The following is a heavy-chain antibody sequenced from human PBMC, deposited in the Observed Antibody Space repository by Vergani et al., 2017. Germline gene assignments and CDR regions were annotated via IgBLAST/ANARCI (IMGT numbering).Heavy chain of an antibody. CDR2: SRNKARSDTT. D-gene: IGHD6-13*01. CDR3: ATVPLQRQQQLTS. J-gene: IGHJ5*02. CDR1: GFTLSDHA. Sequence: EVQLVESGGGLVQPGGSLRLSCAASGFTLSDHAMDWVRQGPGKGLEWVGRSRNKARSDTTEYSASVKGRFTISRDDSRNSLYLQMNSLKTEDTAVYYCATVPLQRQQQLTSWGEGTLVTVSS. V-gene: IGHV3-72*01.